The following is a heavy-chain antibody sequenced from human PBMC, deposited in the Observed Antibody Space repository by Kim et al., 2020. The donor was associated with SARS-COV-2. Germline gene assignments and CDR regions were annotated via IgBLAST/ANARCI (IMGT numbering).Heavy chain of an antibody. CDR2: ISYDGSNK. V-gene: IGHV3-30*04. CDR1: GFTFSSYA. D-gene: IGHD3-10*01. J-gene: IGHJ4*02. Sequence: GGSLRLSCAASGFTFSSYAMHWVRQAPGKGLEWVAVISYDGSNKYYADSVKGRFTISRDNSKNTLYLQMNSLRAEDTAVYYCAREPGGSGSYYPLYFDYWGQGTLVTVSS. CDR3: AREPGGSGSYYPLYFDY.